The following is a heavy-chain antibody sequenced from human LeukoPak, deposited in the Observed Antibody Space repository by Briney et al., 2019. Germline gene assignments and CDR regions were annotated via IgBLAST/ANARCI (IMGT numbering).Heavy chain of an antibody. CDR3: GSGTAAAGIDY. D-gene: IGHD6-13*01. V-gene: IGHV6-1*01. CDR1: GDSVSSNSVT. Sequence: SQTLSLTCAISGDSVSSNSVTWNWIRQSPSRGLEWLGRTYYRSKWYSVYAVSVKSRKTIIPDTSKNHFSLQLNSVTPEDTAVYYCGSGTAAAGIDYWGQGTLVTVSS. CDR2: TYYRSKWYS. J-gene: IGHJ4*02.